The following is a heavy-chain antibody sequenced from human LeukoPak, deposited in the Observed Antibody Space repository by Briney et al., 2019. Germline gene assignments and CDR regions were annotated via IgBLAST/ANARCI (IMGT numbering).Heavy chain of an antibody. CDR2: IYVDGST. Sequence: GGSLRLSCTASGFTVSSNYMNWVRQAPGKGLEWVSGIYVDGSTYYADSVKGRFTISRDNSRNTLYLQMNSLRAEDTAVYYCPRITAYDDSWGQGTLVTVSS. D-gene: IGHD1-20*01. J-gene: IGHJ5*01. CDR3: PRITAYDDS. CDR1: GFTVSSNY. V-gene: IGHV3-53*01.